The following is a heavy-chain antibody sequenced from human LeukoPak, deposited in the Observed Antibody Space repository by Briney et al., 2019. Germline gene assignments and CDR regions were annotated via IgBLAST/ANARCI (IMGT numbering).Heavy chain of an antibody. V-gene: IGHV1-2*02. CDR1: GGTFSSYA. CDR2: MKPNNGGT. D-gene: IGHD1-26*01. Sequence: ASVKVSCKASGGTFSSYAISWVRQAPGQGLEWMAWMKPNNGGTNYAQKFQGRVTMTWDTSITTTYMELSGLTSDDTAIYYCASGLGGSDNWGQGTLVTVSS. J-gene: IGHJ4*02. CDR3: ASGLGGSDN.